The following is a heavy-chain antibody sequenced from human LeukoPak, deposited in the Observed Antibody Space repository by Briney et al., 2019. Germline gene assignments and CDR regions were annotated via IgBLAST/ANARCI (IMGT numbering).Heavy chain of an antibody. J-gene: IGHJ3*02. V-gene: IGHV4-59*01. CDR2: IYYSGST. Sequence: SETLSLTCTVSGGSISSYYWSWIRQPPGKGLEWIGYIYYSGSTNYNPSLKSRVTISVDTSKNQFSLKLSSVTAADTAVYYCARVLNSGSWAPTEKHAFDIWGQGTMVTVSS. CDR1: GGSISSYY. D-gene: IGHD1-26*01. CDR3: ARVLNSGSWAPTEKHAFDI.